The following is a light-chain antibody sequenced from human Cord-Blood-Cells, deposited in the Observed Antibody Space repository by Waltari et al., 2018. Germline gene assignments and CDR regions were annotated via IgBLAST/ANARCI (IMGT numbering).Light chain of an antibody. CDR1: QSVSSSY. CDR2: GAS. V-gene: IGKV3-20*01. J-gene: IGKJ5*01. Sequence: EIVLTQSQGTLPFSPGERATLSCRASQSVSSSYLAWYQQKPGQAPRLLIYGASSRATGIPDRFSGSGSGTDFTLTISRLEPEDFAVYYCQQYGSSPLTFGQGTRLEIK. CDR3: QQYGSSPLT.